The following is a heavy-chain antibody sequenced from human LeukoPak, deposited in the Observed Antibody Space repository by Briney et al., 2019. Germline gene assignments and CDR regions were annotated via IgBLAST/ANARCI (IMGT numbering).Heavy chain of an antibody. V-gene: IGHV4-39*07. CDR3: ARGGRVGATHWYKDYYYGMDV. D-gene: IGHD1-26*01. CDR1: GGSISSSSYY. Sequence: SETLSLTCTVSGGSISSSSYYWGWIRQPPGKGLEWIGSIYYSGSTNYNPSLKSRVTISVDTSKNQFSLKLSSVTAADTAVYYCARGGRVGATHWYKDYYYGMDVWGQGTTVTVSS. CDR2: IYYSGST. J-gene: IGHJ6*02.